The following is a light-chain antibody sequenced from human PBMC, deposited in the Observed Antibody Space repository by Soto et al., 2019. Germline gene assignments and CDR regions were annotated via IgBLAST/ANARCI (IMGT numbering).Light chain of an antibody. CDR1: QSISSSY. CDR2: GAS. J-gene: IGKJ1*01. Sequence: EIVLTQSPGTLSLSPGERATLSCRASQSISSSYLAWYQQSPGQAPRLLIYGASSRATGIPDRFSGSGSGTEFTLTISRLEPEDFAVYYCQQYGSSSWTFGQGTKVDIK. CDR3: QQYGSSSWT. V-gene: IGKV3-20*01.